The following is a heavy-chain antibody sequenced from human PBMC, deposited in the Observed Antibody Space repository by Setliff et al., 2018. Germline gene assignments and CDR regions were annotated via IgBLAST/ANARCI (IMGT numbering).Heavy chain of an antibody. CDR2: ISFDGNNK. Sequence: GESLKISCTASGFTFSSYALHWVRQAPGKGLEWVAVISFDGNNKYYGDSVKGRFTISRDNSKNTQYLQMNSLRPEDTAVYYCARPGLPLRYYYGMDVWGQGTTVTSP. CDR3: ARPGLPLRYYYGMDV. CDR1: GFTFSSYA. J-gene: IGHJ6*02. V-gene: IGHV3-30-3*01.